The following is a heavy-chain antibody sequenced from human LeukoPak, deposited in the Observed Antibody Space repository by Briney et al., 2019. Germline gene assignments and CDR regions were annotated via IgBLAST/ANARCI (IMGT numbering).Heavy chain of an antibody. CDR3: AKAAPPLMVRGVGYFDY. CDR1: GFTFSSYG. J-gene: IGHJ4*02. Sequence: GRSLRLSCAASGFTFSSYGMHWVRQAPGKGLEWVAVISYDGSNKYYADSVKGRFTISRDNSKNTLYLQMNSLRAEDTAVYYCAKAAPPLMVRGVGYFDYWGQGTLVTVSS. V-gene: IGHV3-30*18. CDR2: ISYDGSNK. D-gene: IGHD3-10*01.